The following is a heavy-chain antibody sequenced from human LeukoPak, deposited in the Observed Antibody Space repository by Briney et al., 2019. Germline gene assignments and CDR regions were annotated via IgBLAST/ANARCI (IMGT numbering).Heavy chain of an antibody. V-gene: IGHV4-59*01. CDR1: GGSISSYY. CDR2: IYYRGST. Sequence: PSETLSLTCTVSGGSISSYYWSWIRQPPGKGLEWIGYIYYRGSTNYNPSLKSRVTISVDTSKNQFSLKLSSVTAADTAVYYCASYYYDSSGIIEWGQGTLVTVSS. J-gene: IGHJ4*02. D-gene: IGHD3-22*01. CDR3: ASYYYDSSGIIE.